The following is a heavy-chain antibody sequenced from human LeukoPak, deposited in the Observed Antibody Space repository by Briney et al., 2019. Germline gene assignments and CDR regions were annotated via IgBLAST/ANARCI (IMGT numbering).Heavy chain of an antibody. CDR3: ARHRGSGYYEGGSGYYYYGMDV. CDR2: ISAYNGNT. CDR1: GYTFTSYG. J-gene: IGHJ6*02. V-gene: IGHV1-18*01. D-gene: IGHD3-3*01. Sequence: GESLKVSCKASGYTFTSYGISWVRQAPGQGLEWMGWISAYNGNTNYAQKLQGRVTMTTDTSTSTAYMELRSLRSDDTAVYYCARHRGSGYYEGGSGYYYYGMDVWGQGTTVTVSS.